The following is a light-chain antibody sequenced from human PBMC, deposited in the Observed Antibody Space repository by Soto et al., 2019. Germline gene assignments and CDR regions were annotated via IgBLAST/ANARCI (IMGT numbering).Light chain of an antibody. CDR2: GAS. V-gene: IGKV3-15*01. J-gene: IGKJ4*01. CDR1: QTITSS. CDR3: QQYNNWPQT. Sequence: EIVMTQSPATLSVSPGERATLSCRASQTITSSLAWYQQKPGQAPRLLIYGASTRATGIPARFSGGGSGTEFTLTISSLQSEDFAVYYCQQYNNWPQTFGGGTKV.